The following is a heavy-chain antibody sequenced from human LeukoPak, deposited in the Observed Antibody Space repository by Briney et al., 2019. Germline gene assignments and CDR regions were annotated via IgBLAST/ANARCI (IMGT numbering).Heavy chain of an antibody. CDR2: VSAYNGNT. CDR1: GYTFSSYG. V-gene: IGHV1-18*01. Sequence: ASVKVSCKASGYTFSSYGISWVRQAPGQGLERMGWVSAYNGNTSYAQKLQGRVTMTTDTSTSTAYMELRSLRSDDTAAYYCARDDRRNYYYYYGMDVWGQGTTVTVSS. J-gene: IGHJ6*02. CDR3: ARDDRRNYYYYYGMDV.